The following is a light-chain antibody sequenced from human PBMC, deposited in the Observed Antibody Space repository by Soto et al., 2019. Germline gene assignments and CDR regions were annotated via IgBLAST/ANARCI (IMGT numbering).Light chain of an antibody. Sequence: EFVGTQSTATLSVFPGERATLSCRASQSLDSNLAWYHQKPGQAPRLLIYRASTRATGIPARFSGSGSETEFTLTISSLQSEDSAVYYCQQYNDWPPTTFGQGTRLEIK. J-gene: IGKJ5*01. CDR3: QQYNDWPPTT. V-gene: IGKV3-15*01. CDR1: QSLDSN. CDR2: RAS.